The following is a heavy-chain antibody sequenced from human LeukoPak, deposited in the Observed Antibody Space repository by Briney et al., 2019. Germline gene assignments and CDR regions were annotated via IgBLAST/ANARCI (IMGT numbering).Heavy chain of an antibody. CDR2: ISSSGSTI. J-gene: IGHJ4*02. CDR3: ARDHVVASGAVAY. CDR1: GFTFSSYE. D-gene: IGHD2-15*01. V-gene: IGHV3-48*03. Sequence: GGSLRLSCAASGFTFSSYEMNWVRQAPGKRLEWVSYISSSGSTIYYADSVKRRFTISRDNSKNTLHLQMDSLTIEGSALYYCARDHVVASGAVAYWGQGTLVTVSS.